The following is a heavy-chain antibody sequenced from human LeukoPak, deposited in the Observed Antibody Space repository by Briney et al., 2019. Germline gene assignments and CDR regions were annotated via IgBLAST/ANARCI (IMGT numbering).Heavy chain of an antibody. CDR2: ISSSSYI. CDR3: ARAGNDY. Sequence: GGSLRLSCAASGFTFSSYSMNWVRQAPGKGLEWVSSISSSSYIYYADSVKGRFIISRDNAKNSLYLQMNSLRAEDTAVYYCARAGNDYWGQGTLVTVSS. V-gene: IGHV3-21*01. CDR1: GFTFSSYS. J-gene: IGHJ4*02. D-gene: IGHD3-10*01.